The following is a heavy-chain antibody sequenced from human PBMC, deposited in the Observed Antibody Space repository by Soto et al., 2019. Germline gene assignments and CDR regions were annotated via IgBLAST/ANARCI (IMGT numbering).Heavy chain of an antibody. V-gene: IGHV3-23*01. J-gene: IGHJ4*02. CDR2: ISATGGGT. D-gene: IGHD3-16*01. CDR3: AKDRRAGGNSAFYFDF. Sequence: GGSLRLSCAASGFKFSNYAMSWVRQAPGKGLEWVSLISATGGGTYYADSVKGRFTISRDNSHNTLYLQVHSLTAEDTAVYYCAKDRRAGGNSAFYFDFWGQGALVTVSS. CDR1: GFKFSNYA.